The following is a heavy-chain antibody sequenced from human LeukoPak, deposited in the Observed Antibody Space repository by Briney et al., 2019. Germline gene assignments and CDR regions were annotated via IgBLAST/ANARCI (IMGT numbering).Heavy chain of an antibody. CDR1: GSTFSDYY. CDR3: ATDGAGFDT. Sequence: GGSMRLCCRASGSTFSDYYMSWIRRAPGKGLEWLSYINIGGTNTHYADSVKGRFTISRDNAKKSLYLQMNNLRAEDTAVYSCATDGAGFDTWGQGVLVTVSS. V-gene: IGHV3-11*01. CDR2: INIGGTNT. J-gene: IGHJ5*02.